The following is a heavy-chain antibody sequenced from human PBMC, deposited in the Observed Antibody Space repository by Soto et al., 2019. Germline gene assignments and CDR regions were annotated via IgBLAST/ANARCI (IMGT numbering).Heavy chain of an antibody. V-gene: IGHV4-31*03. CDR3: ERDNGYGHFDS. Sequence: SETLSLTCTVSGASISSGRSYWSWIRQHPGKGLEWIGYMFYSGSTYYHPSLKSRVNISADTSKNQFSLRLTSVTPADTAVYYCERDNGYGHFDSWGQGTLVTVSS. CDR1: GASISSGRSY. J-gene: IGHJ4*02. CDR2: MFYSGST. D-gene: IGHD5-12*01.